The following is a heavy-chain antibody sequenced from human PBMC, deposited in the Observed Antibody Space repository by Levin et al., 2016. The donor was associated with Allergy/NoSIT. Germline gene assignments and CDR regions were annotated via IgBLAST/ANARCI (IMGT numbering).Heavy chain of an antibody. V-gene: IGHV3-48*03. D-gene: IGHD3-3*01. CDR2: ISSSGSTI. Sequence: VRQAPGKGLEWVSYISSSGSTIYYADSVKGRFTISRDNAKNSLYLQMNSLRAEDTAVYYCARDLWSGYYSNGYYYYYGMDVWGQGTTVTVSS. J-gene: IGHJ6*02. CDR3: ARDLWSGYYSNGYYYYYGMDV.